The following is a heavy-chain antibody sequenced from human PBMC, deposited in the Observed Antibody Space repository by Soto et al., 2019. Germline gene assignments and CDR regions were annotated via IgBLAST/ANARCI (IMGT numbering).Heavy chain of an antibody. J-gene: IGHJ4*02. D-gene: IGHD1-26*01. CDR3: TRDYSSDYFDF. CDR1: GDSVSRNNAG. V-gene: IGHV6-1*01. CDR2: TYYRSKWFN. Sequence: SQTLSLTCAISGDSVSRNNAGWNWIRQSPSRGLEWLGRTYYRSKWFNDYAVSVKSRITINPDTPKNQFSLQLNSVTPEDTAVYYCTRDYSSDYFDFWGQGTPVTVSS.